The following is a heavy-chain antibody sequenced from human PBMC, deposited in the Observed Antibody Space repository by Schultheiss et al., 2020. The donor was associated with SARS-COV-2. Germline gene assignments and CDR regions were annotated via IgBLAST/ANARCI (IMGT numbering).Heavy chain of an antibody. J-gene: IGHJ6*02. V-gene: IGHV1-46*01. CDR3: AREGLLGDYYYYGMDV. Sequence: ASVKVSCKASGGTFSSYAISWVRQAPGQGLEWMGIINPSGGSTSYAQKFQGRVTMTRDTSTSTVYMELSSLRSEDTAVYYCAREGLLGDYYYYGMDVWGQGTTVTVSS. CDR2: INPSGGST. D-gene: IGHD3-22*01. CDR1: GGTFSSYA.